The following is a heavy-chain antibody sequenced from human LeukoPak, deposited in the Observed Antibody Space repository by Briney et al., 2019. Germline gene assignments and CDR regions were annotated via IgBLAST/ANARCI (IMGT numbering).Heavy chain of an antibody. CDR1: GYIFTSYG. CDR3: ATLPFGVDMPDY. D-gene: IGHD3-3*01. Sequence: ASVKVSCKASGYIFTSYGISWVRQAPGQGLEWMGWISVYNGNTNYPQRLQGRVTMTTDTSTTTAYMELSGLRSDDTAVYYCATLPFGVDMPDYWGQGTLVTVSS. V-gene: IGHV1-18*01. J-gene: IGHJ4*02. CDR2: ISVYNGNT.